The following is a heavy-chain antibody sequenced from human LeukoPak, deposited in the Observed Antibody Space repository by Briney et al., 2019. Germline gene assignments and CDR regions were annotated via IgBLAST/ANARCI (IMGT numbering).Heavy chain of an antibody. V-gene: IGHV3-74*01. Sequence: GGSLRLSCAASGFTFSSYWMHWVRQAPGKGLVWVSRINTDGSSTSYADSVKGRFTISRDNAKNTLYLQMNSLRAEDTALYYCAKGSSSWYPGAFQHWGQGTLVTVSS. J-gene: IGHJ1*01. CDR1: GFTFSSYW. D-gene: IGHD6-13*01. CDR3: AKGSSSWYPGAFQH. CDR2: INTDGSST.